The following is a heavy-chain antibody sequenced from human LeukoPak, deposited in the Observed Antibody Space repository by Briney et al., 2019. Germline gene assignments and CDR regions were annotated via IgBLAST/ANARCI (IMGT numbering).Heavy chain of an antibody. CDR2: INSDGSST. D-gene: IGHD3-16*01. Sequence: GSLRLSCAASGFTFSSYWMHWVRQAPGKGLVWVSRINSDGSSTSYADSVKGRFTISRDNAKNTLYLQMNSLRAEDTAVYYCARPPYDYVWGSYRYWGQGTLVTVSS. J-gene: IGHJ4*02. V-gene: IGHV3-74*01. CDR1: GFTFSSYW. CDR3: ARPPYDYVWGSYRY.